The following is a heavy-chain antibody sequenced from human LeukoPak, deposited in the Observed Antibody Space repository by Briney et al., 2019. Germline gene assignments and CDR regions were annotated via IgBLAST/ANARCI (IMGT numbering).Heavy chain of an antibody. V-gene: IGHV3-7*04. Sequence: GGSLRLSCAASGFXFSSYWISWVRQAPGKGLEWVANIKQDGSEIYYVDSVKGRFTISRDNAKNSLYLQMKSLRAEDTAAYYCARWDGYNFPFDYWGQGILVTVSS. CDR1: GFXFSSYW. CDR2: IKQDGSEI. J-gene: IGHJ4*02. D-gene: IGHD5-24*01. CDR3: ARWDGYNFPFDY.